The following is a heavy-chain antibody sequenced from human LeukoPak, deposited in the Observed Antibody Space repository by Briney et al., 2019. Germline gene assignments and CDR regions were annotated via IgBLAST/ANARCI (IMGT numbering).Heavy chain of an antibody. CDR2: IYYSGST. CDR1: GGYISSYY. CDR3: AREPHFDY. Sequence: SETLSLTCTVSGGYISSYYWSWIRQPPGKGLEWIGYIYYSGSTNYNPSLKSRVTISVDTSKNQFSLKLSSVTAADTAVYYCAREPHFDYWGQGTLVTVSS. V-gene: IGHV4-59*01. J-gene: IGHJ4*02.